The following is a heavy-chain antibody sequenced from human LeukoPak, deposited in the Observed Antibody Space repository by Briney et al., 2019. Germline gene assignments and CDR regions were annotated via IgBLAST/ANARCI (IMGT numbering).Heavy chain of an antibody. Sequence: PSETLSLTCTVSGGSINSTSNYWGWIRQPPGKGLEWIGSIYYSGSTYYNPSLKSRVTISVDRSKNQFSLKLSSVTAADTAVYYCARELYDYWGQGTLVTVSS. CDR1: GGSINSTSNY. V-gene: IGHV4-39*07. CDR3: ARELYDY. D-gene: IGHD5/OR15-5a*01. CDR2: IYYSGST. J-gene: IGHJ4*02.